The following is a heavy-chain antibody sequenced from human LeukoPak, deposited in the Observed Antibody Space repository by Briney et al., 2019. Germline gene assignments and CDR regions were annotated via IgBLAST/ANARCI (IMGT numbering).Heavy chain of an antibody. Sequence: GGSLRLSCEGSGFTFRTYWTTWVRQAPGKGLEWVANIKQDESEKYYVDSVKGRFTISRDNAQNSLYLQMNSLRAEDTAVYYCARPRDSGWSKTWDYWGQGTLVTVSS. CDR1: GFTFRTYW. CDR3: ARPRDSGWSKTWDY. D-gene: IGHD6-13*01. V-gene: IGHV3-7*03. J-gene: IGHJ4*02. CDR2: IKQDESEK.